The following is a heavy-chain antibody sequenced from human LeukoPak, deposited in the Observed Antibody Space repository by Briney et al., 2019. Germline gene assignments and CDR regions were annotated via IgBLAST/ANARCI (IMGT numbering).Heavy chain of an antibody. CDR2: IYYSGST. CDR3: VRLFYYDSRGPPS. CDR1: GGSIRSSNYY. Sequence: PSETLSLTGNVLGGSIRSSNYYWGWIRQPAGEGLEWIGSIYYSGSTYYNPSLKGRGTMSADTSNNQFSLKLTSATATDTAVYYCVRLFYYDSRGPPSWGQGTLVTVSS. V-gene: IGHV4-39*01. D-gene: IGHD3-22*01. J-gene: IGHJ5*02.